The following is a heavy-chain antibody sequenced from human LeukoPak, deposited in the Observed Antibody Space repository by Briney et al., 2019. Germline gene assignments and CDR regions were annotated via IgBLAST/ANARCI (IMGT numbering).Heavy chain of an antibody. Sequence: ASVKVSCKASGYTFTGYYMHWVRQAPGQGLEWMGRINPNSGGTNYAQKFQGRVTMTRDTSISTAYMELSRLRSDDTAVYHCAREAPIAARPFDYWGQGTLVTVSS. CDR1: GYTFTGYY. V-gene: IGHV1-2*06. J-gene: IGHJ4*02. CDR2: INPNSGGT. CDR3: AREAPIAARPFDY. D-gene: IGHD6-6*01.